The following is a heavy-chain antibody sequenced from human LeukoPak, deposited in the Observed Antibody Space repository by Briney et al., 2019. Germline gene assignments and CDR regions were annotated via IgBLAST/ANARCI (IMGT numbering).Heavy chain of an antibody. J-gene: IGHJ5*02. CDR2: INHSGST. V-gene: IGHV4-34*01. Sequence: SETLSLTCAVYGGSFSAYYWSWIRQLPGKGLEWIGEINHSGSTNYNPSLKSRVTISVDTSKNQFSLKLSSVTAADTAVYYCARVGPYSSSWYVRWFDPWGQGTLVTVSS. CDR1: GGSFSAYY. D-gene: IGHD6-13*01. CDR3: ARVGPYSSSWYVRWFDP.